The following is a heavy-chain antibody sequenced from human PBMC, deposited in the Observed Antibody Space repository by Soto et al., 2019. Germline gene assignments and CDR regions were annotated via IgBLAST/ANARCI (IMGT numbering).Heavy chain of an antibody. D-gene: IGHD4-17*01. CDR3: ARVTMVIRDSDHFGVDV. CDR2: ISHSGPT. V-gene: IGHV4-38-2*02. J-gene: IGHJ6*02. Sequence: SETLSLTCLVSGFPISSTYSWGWIRQPPGKGLEWIGSISHSGPTSYSPSLTSRVSISVHTSKDQFSLKLTSVTAADTAVYFCARVTMVIRDSDHFGVDVWGHGTTVTVSS. CDR1: GFPISSTYS.